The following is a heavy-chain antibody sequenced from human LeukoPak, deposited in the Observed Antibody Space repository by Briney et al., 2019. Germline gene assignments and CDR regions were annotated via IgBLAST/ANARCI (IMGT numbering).Heavy chain of an antibody. CDR3: ARDQRAVRGQYFDY. CDR1: GFTFSSYR. J-gene: IGHJ4*02. V-gene: IGHV3-48*01. CDR2: ISSGSSNI. D-gene: IGHD3-10*01. Sequence: GGSLRLSCAASGFTFSSYRMNWVRQAPGKGLEWVSYISSGSSNIYYADSVKGRFTISRDNAKNSLYLQMNSLRADDTAVYYCARDQRAVRGQYFDYWGQGTLVTVSS.